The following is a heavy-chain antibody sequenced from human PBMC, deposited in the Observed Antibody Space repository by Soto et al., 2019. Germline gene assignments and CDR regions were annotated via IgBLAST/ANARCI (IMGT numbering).Heavy chain of an antibody. CDR1: GYSFTSYW. Sequence: GESLKISCKGSGYSFTSYWIGWVRQMPWKGLEWMGIIYPGDSDTRYSPSFQGQVTISADKSIITAYLQWSSLKASGTAMYYCAATRTNSHSEYWAQGTLVTASS. D-gene: IGHD2-8*01. V-gene: IGHV5-51*01. CDR2: IYPGDSDT. J-gene: IGHJ4*02. CDR3: AATRTNSHSEY.